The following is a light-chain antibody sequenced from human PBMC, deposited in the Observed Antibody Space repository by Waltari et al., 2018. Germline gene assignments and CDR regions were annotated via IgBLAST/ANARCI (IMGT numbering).Light chain of an antibody. CDR2: AAS. CDR1: QNIRNY. J-gene: IGKJ2*01. CDR3: QQSYTTPPYT. Sequence: DIQMTQSPSSLSASVGDRVTITCRASQNIRNYLNWYQQRPGKAPNLLIYAASSLQSGVPSRFSGSGSGTDFTLTISSLQPGDFATYYCQQSYTTPPYTFGQGTKLEIK. V-gene: IGKV1-39*01.